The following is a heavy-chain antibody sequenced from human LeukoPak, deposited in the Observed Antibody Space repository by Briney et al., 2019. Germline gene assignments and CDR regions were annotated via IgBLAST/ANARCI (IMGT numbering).Heavy chain of an antibody. Sequence: ASVKVSCKASGYTFTSYGISWVRQAPGQGLEWMGWISAYNGNTNYAQKLQGRVTMTTDTSTSTAYMEPRSLRSDDTAVYYCARDYYDSSGYYFIHGFDYWGQGTLVTVSS. CDR2: ISAYNGNT. CDR1: GYTFTSYG. J-gene: IGHJ4*02. CDR3: ARDYYDSSGYYFIHGFDY. V-gene: IGHV1-18*01. D-gene: IGHD3-22*01.